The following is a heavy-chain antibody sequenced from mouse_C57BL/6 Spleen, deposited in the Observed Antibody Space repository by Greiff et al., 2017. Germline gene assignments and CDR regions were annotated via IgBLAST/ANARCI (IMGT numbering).Heavy chain of an antibody. V-gene: IGHV1-80*01. CDR2: IYPGDGDT. J-gene: IGHJ2*01. Sequence: VQRVESGAELVKPGASVKISCKASGYAFSSYWMNWVKQRPGKGLEWIGQIYPGDGDTNYNGKFKGKATLTADKSSSTAYMQLSSLTSEDSAVYFCARGEAYYIDYWGQGTTLTVSS. CDR3: ARGEAYYIDY. CDR1: GYAFSSYW.